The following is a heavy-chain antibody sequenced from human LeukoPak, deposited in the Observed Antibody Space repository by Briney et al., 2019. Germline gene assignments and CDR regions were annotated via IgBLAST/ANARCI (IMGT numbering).Heavy chain of an antibody. D-gene: IGHD2-15*01. CDR2: ISYDGSNK. Sequence: GGSLRLSCAASGFTFSSYAMHWVRQAPGKGLEWVAVISYDGSNKYYADSVKGRFTISRDNSKNTLYLQMSSLRAEDTAVYYCARDRENIEVVVAATTPDYWGQGTLVTVSS. CDR1: GFTFSSYA. J-gene: IGHJ4*02. CDR3: ARDRENIEVVVAATTPDY. V-gene: IGHV3-30*04.